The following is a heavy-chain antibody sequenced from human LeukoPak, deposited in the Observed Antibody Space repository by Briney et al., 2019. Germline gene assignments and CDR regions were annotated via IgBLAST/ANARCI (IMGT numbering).Heavy chain of an antibody. D-gene: IGHD3-22*01. CDR2: ISAYNGNT. Sequence: ASVKVSCKASGYTFTSYGISWVRQAPGQGLEWMGWISAYNGNTNYAQKLQGRVTMTTDTSTSTAYMELRSLRSDDTAVYYCARGADYYDSSGYYPKTLFSFDYWGQGTLVTVSS. J-gene: IGHJ4*02. CDR3: ARGADYYDSSGYYPKTLFSFDY. CDR1: GYTFTSYG. V-gene: IGHV1-18*01.